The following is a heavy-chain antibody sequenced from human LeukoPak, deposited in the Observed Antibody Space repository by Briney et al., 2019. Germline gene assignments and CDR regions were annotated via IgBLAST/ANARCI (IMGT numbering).Heavy chain of an antibody. CDR1: GFTFSSYG. Sequence: GGSLRLSCAASGFTFSSYGMHWVRQAPGKGLEWVAFIRYDGSNKYYADSVKGRFTISRDNSKNTLYLQMNSLRAEDTAVYYYAKDSSVFIAVAGTGDAFDIWGQGTMVTVSS. CDR3: AKDSSVFIAVAGTGDAFDI. J-gene: IGHJ3*02. V-gene: IGHV3-30*02. D-gene: IGHD6-19*01. CDR2: IRYDGSNK.